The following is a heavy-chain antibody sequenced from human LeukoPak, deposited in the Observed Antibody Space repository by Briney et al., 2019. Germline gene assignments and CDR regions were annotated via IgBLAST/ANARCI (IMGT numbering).Heavy chain of an antibody. CDR3: TKDRAAVPIHYFDS. D-gene: IGHD6-13*01. CDR2: ITGDSSIR. Sequence: PGGSLRLSCAASGFNLGDDVMHWVRQTPGKRPEWVSLITGDSSIRYYADSVKGRFTISRDNRENSLHLQMNNLKPEDTALYYCTKDRAAVPIHYFDSWGQGALVTVAS. J-gene: IGHJ4*02. CDR1: GFNLGDDV. V-gene: IGHV3-43*02.